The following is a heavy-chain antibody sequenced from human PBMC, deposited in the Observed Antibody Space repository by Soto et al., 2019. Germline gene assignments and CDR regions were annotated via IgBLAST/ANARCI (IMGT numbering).Heavy chain of an antibody. Sequence: ASVKVSCKASGYTFTSYGISWVRQAPGQGLEWMGWISAYNGNTNYAQKLQGRVTMTTDTSTSTAYMELRSLRSDDTAVYYCARGGDFWIPRRGAWFDPWGQGTLVTVSS. CDR3: ARGGDFWIPRRGAWFDP. CDR1: GYTFTSYG. J-gene: IGHJ5*02. V-gene: IGHV1-18*04. CDR2: ISAYNGNT. D-gene: IGHD3-3*01.